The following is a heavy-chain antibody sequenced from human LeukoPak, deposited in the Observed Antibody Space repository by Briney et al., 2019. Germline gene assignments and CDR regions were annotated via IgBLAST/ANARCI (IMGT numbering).Heavy chain of an antibody. Sequence: GASVKVSCKASGYTFTSYDINWVRQATGQGLEWMGWMNPNSGNTGYAQKFQGRVTMTRNTSISTAYMELSSLRSEDTAVYYCARRYRPGYSSSWYRLGFFDYRGQGTLVTVSS. V-gene: IGHV1-8*01. CDR2: MNPNSGNT. J-gene: IGHJ4*02. D-gene: IGHD6-13*01. CDR1: GYTFTSYD. CDR3: ARRYRPGYSSSWYRLGFFDY.